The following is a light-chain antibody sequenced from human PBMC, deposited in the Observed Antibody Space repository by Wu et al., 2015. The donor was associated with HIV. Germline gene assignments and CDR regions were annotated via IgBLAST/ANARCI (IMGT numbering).Light chain of an antibody. CDR3: QQYGSSLLT. CDR1: QSVSSN. Sequence: EIVMTQSPATLSVSPGERATLSCRASQSVSSNLAWYQQKPGQAPRLLIYGASTRVTGIPARFSGSGSGTEFTLTISSMQSEDFAVYYCQQYGSSLLTFGGGTKVEIK. CDR2: GAS. V-gene: IGKV3-15*01. J-gene: IGKJ4*01.